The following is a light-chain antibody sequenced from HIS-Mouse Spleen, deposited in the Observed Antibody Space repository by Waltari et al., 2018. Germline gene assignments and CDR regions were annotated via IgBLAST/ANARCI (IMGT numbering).Light chain of an antibody. J-gene: IGKJ3*01. CDR2: AAS. V-gene: IGKV1-8*01. CDR1: QGIISY. CDR3: QQYYSYRFT. Sequence: AIRMTQSPSSFSASTGDRATITCRASQGIISYLAWYQQIQGKAPKLLIYAASTLQSGVPSRFSGSGSGTDFTLTISCLQSEDFATYYCQQYYSYRFTFGPGTKVDIK.